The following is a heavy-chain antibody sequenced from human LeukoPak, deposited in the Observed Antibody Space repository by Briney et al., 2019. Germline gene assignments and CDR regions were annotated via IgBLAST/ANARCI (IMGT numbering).Heavy chain of an antibody. CDR2: ISGSGGST. J-gene: IGHJ6*02. Sequence: GGSLRLSCAASGFTVSSNYMSWVRQAPGKGLECVSAISGSGGSTYYADSVKGRFTLSRDNSKSTLYLQMNSLRAEDTAVYYCAKLFYTASVYYYYGMDVWGQGTTVTVSS. V-gene: IGHV3-23*01. D-gene: IGHD3-16*01. CDR1: GFTVSSNY. CDR3: AKLFYTASVYYYYGMDV.